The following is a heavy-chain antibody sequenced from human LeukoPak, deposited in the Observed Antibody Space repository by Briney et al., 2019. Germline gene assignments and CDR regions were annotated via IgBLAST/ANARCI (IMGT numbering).Heavy chain of an antibody. D-gene: IGHD3-22*01. CDR1: GFTFSSYA. J-gene: IGHJ4*02. V-gene: IGHV3-23*01. CDR3: AKVANYYDSSGYYFDY. CDR2: ISGSGGST. Sequence: GSLRLSCAASGFTFSSYAMSWVRQAPGKGLEWVSAISGSGGSTYYADSVKGRFTISRDNSKNTLYLQMNSLRAEDTAVYYCAKVANYYDSSGYYFDYWGQGTLVTVSS.